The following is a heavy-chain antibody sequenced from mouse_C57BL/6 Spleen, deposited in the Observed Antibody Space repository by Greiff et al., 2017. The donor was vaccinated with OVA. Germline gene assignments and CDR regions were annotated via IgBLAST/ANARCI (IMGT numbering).Heavy chain of an antibody. D-gene: IGHD2-3*01. CDR3: ARGDDGYFI. V-gene: IGHV5-16*01. CDR2: INYDGSST. CDR1: AFRTIYYS. Sequence: EVKLMESEGGLVPSGSCMKLSCTASAFRTIYYSMAWVRQVPEKGLEWVANINYDGSSTYYLDSLKSRFIISRDNAKNILYLQMSSLKSEDTATYYCARGDDGYFIWGQGTSVTVSS. J-gene: IGHJ4*01.